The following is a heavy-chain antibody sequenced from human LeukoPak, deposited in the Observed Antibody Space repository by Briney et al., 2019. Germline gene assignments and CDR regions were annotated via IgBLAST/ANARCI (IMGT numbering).Heavy chain of an antibody. CDR1: GGTFSSYA. Sequence: ASVKVSCKASGGTFSSYAISWVRQAPGQGLEWMGGIIPTFGIANYAQKFQGRVTITADKSTSTAYMELSSLRSEDTAVYYCARVGGGGIAAAGIDYWGQGTLVTVSS. J-gene: IGHJ4*02. CDR2: IIPTFGIA. D-gene: IGHD6-13*01. V-gene: IGHV1-69*17. CDR3: ARVGGGGIAAAGIDY.